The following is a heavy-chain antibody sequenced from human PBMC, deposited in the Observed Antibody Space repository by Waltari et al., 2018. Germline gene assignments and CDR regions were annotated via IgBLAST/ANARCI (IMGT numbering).Heavy chain of an antibody. D-gene: IGHD6-19*01. CDR3: ATVYMVPLVAGTGGYFDY. J-gene: IGHJ4*02. Sequence: EVQLVQSGAEVKKPGATVKISCKASGYTFTDYYMPWVQQAPGNGLEWMGRVDPEDGETIYAEKFQGRVTITADTSTDTAYMELSSLRSEDTAVYYCATVYMVPLVAGTGGYFDYWGQGTLVTVSS. CDR2: VDPEDGET. V-gene: IGHV1-69-2*01. CDR1: GYTFTDYY.